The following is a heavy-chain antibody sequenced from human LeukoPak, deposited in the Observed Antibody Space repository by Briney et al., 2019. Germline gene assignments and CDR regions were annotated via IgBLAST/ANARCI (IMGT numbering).Heavy chain of an antibody. CDR1: GFTFSSYW. Sequence: PGGSLRLSCAASGFTFSSYWMSWVRQAPGKGLEWVSNIKQDGSEKYYVDSVKGRFTISRDNAKNSLCLQMSSLRAEDTAVYYCARENVPYYDSWSGYYFAFDYWGQGTLVTVSS. D-gene: IGHD3-3*01. CDR2: IKQDGSEK. J-gene: IGHJ4*02. CDR3: ARENVPYYDSWSGYYFAFDY. V-gene: IGHV3-7*01.